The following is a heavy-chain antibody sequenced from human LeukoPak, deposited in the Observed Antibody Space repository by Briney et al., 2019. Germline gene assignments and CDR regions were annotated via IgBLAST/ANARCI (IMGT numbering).Heavy chain of an antibody. CDR3: ARGAGITGTNWVRLDYFDF. Sequence: ASVKVSCKASGYTFTGYYMHWVRQAPGQGLEWMGRINPNSGGTNYAQKFQGRVTMTRDTSISTAYMELSRLRSDDTAVYYCARGAGITGTNWVRLDYFDFWGQGTLVTVSS. CDR1: GYTFTGYY. V-gene: IGHV1-2*06. CDR2: INPNSGGT. J-gene: IGHJ4*02. D-gene: IGHD1-7*01.